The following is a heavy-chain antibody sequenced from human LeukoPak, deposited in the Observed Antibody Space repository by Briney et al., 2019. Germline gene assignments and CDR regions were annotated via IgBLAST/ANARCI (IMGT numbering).Heavy chain of an antibody. V-gene: IGHV3-66*02. CDR3: ASAKTPNPHNYYDSSGYYYPGY. Sequence: GGSLRLSCAASGFTVSSNYMSWVRQAPGKGLDWVSVIYSGGSTYYADSVKGRFTISRDNSKNTLYLQLNSLRAEDTAVYYCASAKTPNPHNYYDSSGYYYPGYWGQGTLVTVSS. J-gene: IGHJ4*02. D-gene: IGHD3-22*01. CDR1: GFTVSSNY. CDR2: IYSGGST.